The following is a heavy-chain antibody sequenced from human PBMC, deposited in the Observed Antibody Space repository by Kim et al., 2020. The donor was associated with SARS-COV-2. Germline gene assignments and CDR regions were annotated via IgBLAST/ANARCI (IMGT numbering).Heavy chain of an antibody. D-gene: IGHD3-3*01. CDR2: VSTSGGT. CDR3: ARGGVFGLNTYYFDY. CDR1: GGSISTYY. J-gene: IGHJ4*02. V-gene: IGHV4-4*07. Sequence: SETLSLTCTVSGGSISTYYWTWIRQPAGKGLDWIGRVSTSGGTYYNPSLNSRVTMSVDTSNNHFSLKVSSVTAADTAVYFYARGGVFGLNTYYFDYLGQG.